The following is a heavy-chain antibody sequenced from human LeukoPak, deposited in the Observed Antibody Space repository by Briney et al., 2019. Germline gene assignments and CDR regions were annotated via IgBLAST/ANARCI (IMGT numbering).Heavy chain of an antibody. J-gene: IGHJ6*03. Sequence: SVKVSCKASGGTFSSYAISWVRQAPGQGLEWMGGIIPIFGTANYAQKFQGRVTITADESTSTAYMELSSLRSEDTAVYYCARAGGPPPWSGYYTDYYYYMDVWGKGTTVTVSS. D-gene: IGHD3-3*01. CDR3: ARAGGPPPWSGYYTDYYYYMDV. CDR1: GGTFSSYA. CDR2: IIPIFGTA. V-gene: IGHV1-69*13.